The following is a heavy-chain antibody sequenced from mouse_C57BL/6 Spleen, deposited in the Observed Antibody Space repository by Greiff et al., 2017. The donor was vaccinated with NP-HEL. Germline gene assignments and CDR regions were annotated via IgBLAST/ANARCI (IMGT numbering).Heavy chain of an antibody. J-gene: IGHJ2*01. V-gene: IGHV1-64*01. CDR1: GYTFTSYW. CDR3: AKQGITTVVADY. D-gene: IGHD1-1*01. CDR2: IHPNSGST. Sequence: QVQLQLPGAELVKPGASVKLSCKASGYTFTSYWMHWVKQRPGQGLEWIGMIHPNSGSTNYNEKFKSKATLTVDKSSSTAYMQLSSLTSEDSAVYYCAKQGITTVVADYWGQGTTLTVSS.